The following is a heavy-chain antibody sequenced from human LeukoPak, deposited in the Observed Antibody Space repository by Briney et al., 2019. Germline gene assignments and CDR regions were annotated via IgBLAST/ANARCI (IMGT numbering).Heavy chain of an antibody. V-gene: IGHV3-15*01. Sequence: GGSLRLSCAASGFSISNDWMSWVRQAPGKGLEWVARVKSRSAGETTDYAAPVKGRFTISRDDSNNTLYLQMNSLKAEDTAVYYCTLIQGWGSGSYYRDFWGQGTLVTVSS. J-gene: IGHJ4*02. D-gene: IGHD3-10*01. CDR3: TLIQGWGSGSYYRDF. CDR2: VKSRSAGETT. CDR1: GFSISNDW.